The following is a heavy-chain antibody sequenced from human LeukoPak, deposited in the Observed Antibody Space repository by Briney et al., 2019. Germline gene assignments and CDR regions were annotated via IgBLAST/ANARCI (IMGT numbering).Heavy chain of an antibody. V-gene: IGHV4-31*01. Sequence: SQTLSLTCTVSGGSISSGGYYWSWIRQHPGKGLEWIGYIYYSGSTYYNPCLKSPVTISVETHKNQFSLKLSSVTAADTAVYYCASTLVRGITGTTWWFDPWGQGTLVTVSS. CDR1: GGSISSGGYY. D-gene: IGHD1-7*01. CDR2: IYYSGST. J-gene: IGHJ5*02. CDR3: ASTLVRGITGTTWWFDP.